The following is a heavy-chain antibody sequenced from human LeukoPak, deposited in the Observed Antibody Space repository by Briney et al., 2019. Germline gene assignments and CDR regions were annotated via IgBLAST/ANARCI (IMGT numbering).Heavy chain of an antibody. J-gene: IGHJ6*02. D-gene: IGHD3-22*01. Sequence: ASVKVSCKASGYTFTSYGISWVRQAPGQGLEWMGWISAYNGNTNYAQKLQGRVTMTTDTSTSTAYMELRSLRSDDTAVYYCARELDQTYYYDSSGYRYYYYGMDVWGQGTTVTVSS. CDR1: GYTFTSYG. V-gene: IGHV1-18*01. CDR2: ISAYNGNT. CDR3: ARELDQTYYYDSSGYRYYYYGMDV.